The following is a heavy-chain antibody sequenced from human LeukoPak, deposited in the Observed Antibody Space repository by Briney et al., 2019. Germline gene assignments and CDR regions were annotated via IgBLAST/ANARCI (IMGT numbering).Heavy chain of an antibody. J-gene: IGHJ4*02. V-gene: IGHV1-2*02. Sequence: ASVKVSCKASGYTFTGYYMHWGRQAPGQGLEWMGWINPNSGGTNYAQKFQGRVTMTRDTSISTAYMELSRLRSDDTAVYYCVRDRGRDTYYYDSSGYYLFDYWGQGTLVTVSS. CDR1: GYTFTGYY. CDR3: VRDRGRDTYYYDSSGYYLFDY. D-gene: IGHD3-22*01. CDR2: INPNSGGT.